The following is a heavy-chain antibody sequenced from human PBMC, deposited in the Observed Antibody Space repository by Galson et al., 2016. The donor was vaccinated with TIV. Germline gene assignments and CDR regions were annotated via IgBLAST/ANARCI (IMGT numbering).Heavy chain of an antibody. Sequence: ETLSLTCTVSGGSISSSSYYWGWIRQPPGKGLEWIGSISYSGCTYYNPSLKSRVTISVDTSKNQFSLKLSSVTAADTAVYYCARTQGCSSTSCYMLYYYYYGMDVWGQGTTVTVSS. CDR3: ARTQGCSSTSCYMLYYYYYGMDV. CDR2: ISYSGCT. V-gene: IGHV4-39*01. J-gene: IGHJ6*02. D-gene: IGHD2-2*02. CDR1: GGSISSSSYY.